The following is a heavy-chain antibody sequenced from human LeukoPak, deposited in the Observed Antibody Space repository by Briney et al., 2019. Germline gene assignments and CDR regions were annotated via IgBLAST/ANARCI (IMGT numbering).Heavy chain of an antibody. V-gene: IGHV4-34*01. Sequence: PSETLSLTCAVDGGSFSGYYWSWIRQPPGKGLEWIGEINHSGSTNYNPSLKSRVTISVDTSKNQFSLKLSSVTAADTAVYYCARGLRIPRTTVTRWFDPWGQGTLVTVSS. CDR1: GGSFSGYY. D-gene: IGHD4-17*01. J-gene: IGHJ5*02. CDR3: ARGLRIPRTTVTRWFDP. CDR2: INHSGST.